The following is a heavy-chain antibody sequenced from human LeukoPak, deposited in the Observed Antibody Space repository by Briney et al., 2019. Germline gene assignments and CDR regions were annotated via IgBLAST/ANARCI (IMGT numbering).Heavy chain of an antibody. J-gene: IGHJ4*02. CDR2: IYKIGTA. CDR1: GDSVTGYY. Sequence: PSETLSLTCTVFGDSVTGYYLNWVRQPPGKGLEWIGHIYKIGTANYNPSLKSRLTISADTSKNQFSLKLRSVTAADTAVYYCVIGVGWQPDYWGQGALVTVSS. D-gene: IGHD2-15*01. V-gene: IGHV4-59*02. CDR3: VIGVGWQPDY.